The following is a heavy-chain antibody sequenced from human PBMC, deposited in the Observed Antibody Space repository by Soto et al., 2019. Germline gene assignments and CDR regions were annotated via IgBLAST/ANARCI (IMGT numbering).Heavy chain of an antibody. D-gene: IGHD3-22*01. CDR3: AGIITMIVVVPM. CDR2: IIPILGIA. V-gene: IGHV1-69*02. Sequence: SVKVSFKASGGTFSSYPISLVRQAPGQGLEWMGRIIPILGIANYAQKFQGRVTITADKSTSTAYMELSRMRSEDTAVYYCAGIITMIVVVPMWGQGTLVTVSS. J-gene: IGHJ4*02. CDR1: GGTFSSYP.